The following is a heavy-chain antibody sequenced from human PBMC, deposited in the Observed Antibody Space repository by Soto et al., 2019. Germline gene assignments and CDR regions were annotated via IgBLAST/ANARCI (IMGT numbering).Heavy chain of an antibody. CDR2: IDPSDSYT. Sequence: GESLKISCKGSGYSFTSYWISWVRQMPGKGLEWMGRIDPSDSYTNYSPSFQGHVTISADKSISTAYLQWSSLKAPDTAMYYCARQWAGAGRFDYYYGMDVWGQGTTVTVSS. CDR3: ARQWAGAGRFDYYYGMDV. J-gene: IGHJ6*02. D-gene: IGHD6-19*01. V-gene: IGHV5-10-1*01. CDR1: GYSFTSYW.